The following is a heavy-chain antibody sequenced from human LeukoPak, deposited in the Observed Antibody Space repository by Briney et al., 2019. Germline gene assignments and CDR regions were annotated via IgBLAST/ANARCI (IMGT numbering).Heavy chain of an antibody. CDR3: AKTPDWLRSGGFDP. CDR2: ISGSGGST. Sequence: GGSLRLSCAASGFTFSSYAMSWVRQAPGKGLEWVSAISGSGGSTYYADSVKGRFTISRDNSKNTLYMQMNSLRAEDTAVYYCAKTPDWLRSGGFDPWGQGTLVTVSS. V-gene: IGHV3-23*01. CDR1: GFTFSSYA. D-gene: IGHD5-12*01. J-gene: IGHJ5*02.